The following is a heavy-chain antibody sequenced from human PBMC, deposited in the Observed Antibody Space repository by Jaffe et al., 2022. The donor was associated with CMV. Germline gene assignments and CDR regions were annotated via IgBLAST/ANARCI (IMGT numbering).Heavy chain of an antibody. CDR2: IFSNDEK. Sequence: QVTLKESGPVLVKPTETLTLTCTVSGFSLSNARMGVSWIRQPPGKALEWLAHIFSNDEKSYSTSLKSRLTISKDTSKSQVVLTMTNMDPVDTATYYCARIATDIVVVPAAEMWFDPWGQGTLVTVSS. D-gene: IGHD2-2*01. CDR1: GFSLSNARMG. V-gene: IGHV2-26*01. CDR3: ARIATDIVVVPAAEMWFDP. J-gene: IGHJ5*02.